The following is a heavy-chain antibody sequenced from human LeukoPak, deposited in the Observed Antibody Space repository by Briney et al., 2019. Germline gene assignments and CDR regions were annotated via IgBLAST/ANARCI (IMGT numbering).Heavy chain of an antibody. D-gene: IGHD3-9*01. CDR1: GGTFSSYA. CDR3: ATRPYDYDILTGYYSFDY. Sequence: ASVKVSCKASGGTFSSYAISWVRQAPGQGLEWMGGIIPIFGTENYAGKLKGRVTITRDKSKSTAYMEVSSLRAEDTAVYYCATRPYDYDILTGYYSFDYWGQGTLLTVSS. V-gene: IGHV1-69*05. J-gene: IGHJ4*02. CDR2: IIPIFGTE.